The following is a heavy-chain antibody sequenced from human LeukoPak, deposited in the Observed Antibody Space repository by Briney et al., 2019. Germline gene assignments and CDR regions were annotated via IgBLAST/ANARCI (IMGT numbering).Heavy chain of an antibody. Sequence: ASVKVSCKASGYTFTSYDINWVRQATGQGLEWMGWMNPNSGNTGYAQKFQGRVTMTRNTSISTAYMELSSLRSEDTAVCYCARVNYDFWSGYYNWFDPWGQGTLVTVSS. CDR3: ARVNYDFWSGYYNWFDP. V-gene: IGHV1-8*01. D-gene: IGHD3-3*01. J-gene: IGHJ5*02. CDR1: GYTFTSYD. CDR2: MNPNSGNT.